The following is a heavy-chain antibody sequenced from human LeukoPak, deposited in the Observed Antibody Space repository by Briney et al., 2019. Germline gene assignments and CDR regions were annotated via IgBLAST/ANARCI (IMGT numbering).Heavy chain of an antibody. J-gene: IGHJ4*02. V-gene: IGHV1-2*02. CDR2: INPNSGGT. CDR3: ARERPILGDSHVVDY. Sequence: ASVKVSCKSSGYTFTDYYFHWVRPAPGQGLEWMGWINPNSGGTNYAQKFQGRVTMTRDTSISTAYMELSRLRSDDTAVYYCARERPILGDSHVVDYWGQGTLVTVSS. D-gene: IGHD2-2*02. CDR1: GYTFTDYY.